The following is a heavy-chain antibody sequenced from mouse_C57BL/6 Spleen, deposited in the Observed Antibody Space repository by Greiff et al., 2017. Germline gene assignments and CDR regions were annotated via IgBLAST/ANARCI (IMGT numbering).Heavy chain of an antibody. CDR3: AREGNSTPRGDY. V-gene: IGHV1-55*01. J-gene: IGHJ4*01. Sequence: QVQLQQPGAELVKPGASVKMSCKASGYTFTSYWITWVKQRPGQGLEWIGDIYPGSGSTNYNEKFKSKATLTVDTSSSTAYMQLSSLTSEDSAVYYCAREGNSTPRGDYWGQGTSVTVSS. CDR2: IYPGSGST. D-gene: IGHD6-1*01. CDR1: GYTFTSYW.